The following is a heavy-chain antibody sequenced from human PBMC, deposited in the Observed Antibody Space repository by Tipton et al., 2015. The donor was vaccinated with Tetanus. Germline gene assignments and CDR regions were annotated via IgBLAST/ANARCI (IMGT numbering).Heavy chain of an antibody. V-gene: IGHV4-61*01. CDR2: IYYTGST. CDR3: ARLTGHSMDVVDYYYFGMDV. J-gene: IGHJ6*02. Sequence: LRLSCTVSGGSLFSGSFYWAWIRQPPGKGLEWIGYIYYTGSTNYNPSLKSGVTTSLDTSKNQFSLKLTSVSAADTAVYYCARLTGHSMDVVDYYYFGMDVWGQGTKVTVSS. D-gene: IGHD2-21*01. CDR1: GGSLFSGSFY.